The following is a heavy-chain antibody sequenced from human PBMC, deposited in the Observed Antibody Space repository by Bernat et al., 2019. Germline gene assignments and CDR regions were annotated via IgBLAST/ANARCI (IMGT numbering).Heavy chain of an antibody. CDR2: INPNSGGT. Sequence: QVQLVQSGAEVKKPGASVKVSCKASGYTFTGYYMHWVRQAPGQGLEWMGWINPNSGGTNDEQKFQGWVTMTRDTSISTAYMELSRLRSDDTAVYYCAREGPYYDFWSGYDSSWYGMDVWGQGTTVTVSS. CDR1: GYTFTGYY. V-gene: IGHV1-2*04. D-gene: IGHD3-3*01. CDR3: AREGPYYDFWSGYDSSWYGMDV. J-gene: IGHJ6*02.